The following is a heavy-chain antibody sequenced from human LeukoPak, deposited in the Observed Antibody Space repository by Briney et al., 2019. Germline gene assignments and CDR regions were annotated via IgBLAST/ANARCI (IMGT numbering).Heavy chain of an antibody. Sequence: ASVKVSCRVSGYTLTELSMNWVRQAPGNRLEWMGGFDPEDGETVYEQKFKGRVTMTESTSTAPTYMELCSLRSEDPAVYYYATGDEVVFDYWGQGTLVSVSS. D-gene: IGHD2-21*01. CDR2: FDPEDGET. J-gene: IGHJ4*02. CDR1: GYTLTELS. V-gene: IGHV1-24*01. CDR3: ATGDEVVFDY.